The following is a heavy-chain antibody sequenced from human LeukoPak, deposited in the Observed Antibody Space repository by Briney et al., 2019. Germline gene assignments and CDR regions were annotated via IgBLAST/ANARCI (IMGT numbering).Heavy chain of an antibody. V-gene: IGHV4-39*01. CDR1: GGSISSSSYY. D-gene: IGHD4-17*01. Sequence: SSETLSLTCTVSGGSISSSSYYWGWIRQPPGKGLEWIGSICYSGSTYYNPSLKSRVTISVDTSKNQFSLKLSSVTAADTAVYYCARGGVYGDYVGYWGQGTLVTVSS. CDR3: ARGGVYGDYVGY. CDR2: ICYSGST. J-gene: IGHJ4*02.